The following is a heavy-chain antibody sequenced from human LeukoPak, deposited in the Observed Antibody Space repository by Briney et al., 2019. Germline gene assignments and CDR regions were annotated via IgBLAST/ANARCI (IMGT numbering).Heavy chain of an antibody. CDR2: ISYDGSNK. D-gene: IGHD5-24*01. Sequence: GGSLRLSCAASGFTFSSYAMHWVRQAPGKGLEWVAVISYDGSNKYYADSVKGRFTISRDNSKNTLYLQMNSLRAEDTAVYYCAREGTPTNAFDIWGQGTMVTVSS. CDR1: GFTFSSYA. J-gene: IGHJ3*02. CDR3: AREGTPTNAFDI. V-gene: IGHV3-30-3*01.